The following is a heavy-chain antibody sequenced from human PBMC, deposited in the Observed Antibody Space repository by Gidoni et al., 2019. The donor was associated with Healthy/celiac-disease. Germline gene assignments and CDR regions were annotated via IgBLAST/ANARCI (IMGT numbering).Heavy chain of an antibody. Sequence: EVQRVGSGGGWVQPGGSLRRSCEASGFTFSSYAMRWVRQAPGKGLGVVSALSGSVGSTYYADSVKGRFTISRDNSKNTLYLQMNSLRADDTAVYYCAKEVVGGSGSYYNDPYYCMDVCGQGTTVTVSS. CDR3: AKEVVGGSGSYYNDPYYCMDV. CDR1: GFTFSSYA. J-gene: IGHJ6*02. V-gene: IGHV3-23*04. CDR2: LSGSVGST. D-gene: IGHD3-10*01.